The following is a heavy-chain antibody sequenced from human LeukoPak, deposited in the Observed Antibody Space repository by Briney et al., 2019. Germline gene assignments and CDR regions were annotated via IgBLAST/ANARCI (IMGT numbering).Heavy chain of an antibody. D-gene: IGHD1-26*01. CDR1: GFTFSSYA. CDR2: ISYDGSNK. CDR3: ARGGKWELRAALDY. V-gene: IGHV3-30*04. Sequence: QPGGSLRLSCAASGFTFSSYAMHWVRQAPGKGLEWVAVISYDGSNKYYADSVKGRFTISRDNSKNTPYLQMNSLRAEDTAVYYCARGGKWELRAALDYWGQGTLVTVSS. J-gene: IGHJ4*02.